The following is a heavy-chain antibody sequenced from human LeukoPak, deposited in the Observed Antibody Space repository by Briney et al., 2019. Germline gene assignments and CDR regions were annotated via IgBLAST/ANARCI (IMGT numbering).Heavy chain of an antibody. Sequence: SETLSLTCAVYGGSFSGYYWSWIRQPPGKGLEWIGYIYYSGSTNYNPSLKSRVTISVDTSKNQFSPKLSSVTAADTAVYYCARTGGQLLWFGELFPNWFDPWGQGTLVTVSS. CDR3: ARTGGQLLWFGELFPNWFDP. V-gene: IGHV4-59*01. J-gene: IGHJ5*02. D-gene: IGHD3-10*01. CDR1: GGSFSGYY. CDR2: IYYSGST.